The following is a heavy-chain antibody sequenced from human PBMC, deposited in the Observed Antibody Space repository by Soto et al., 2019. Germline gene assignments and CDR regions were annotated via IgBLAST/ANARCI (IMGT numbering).Heavy chain of an antibody. CDR1: GGSFSGYY. CDR2: INHSGST. J-gene: IGHJ4*02. Sequence: PSDTLSLTCAVYGGSFSGYYWSWIRQPPGKGLEWIGEINHSGSTNYNPSLKSRVTISVDTSKNQFSLKLSSVTAADTAVYYCAKEGTTFDYWGQGTLVTSPQ. D-gene: IGHD1-26*01. CDR3: AKEGTTFDY. V-gene: IGHV4-34*01.